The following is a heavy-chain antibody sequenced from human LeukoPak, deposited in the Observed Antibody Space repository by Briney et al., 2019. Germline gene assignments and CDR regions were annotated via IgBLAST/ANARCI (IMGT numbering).Heavy chain of an antibody. V-gene: IGHV3-30-3*01. J-gene: IGHJ4*02. CDR2: ISYDGSNK. CDR1: GFTFSSYA. Sequence: PGGSLRLSCAASGFTFSSYAMHWVRQAPGKGLEWVAVISYDGSNKYYADSVKGRFTISRDNSKNTLYLQMNSLRAEDTAVYYCARGRFNYDNTGYSSFYYWGQGTLVTVSS. CDR3: ARGRFNYDNTGYSSFYY. D-gene: IGHD3-22*01.